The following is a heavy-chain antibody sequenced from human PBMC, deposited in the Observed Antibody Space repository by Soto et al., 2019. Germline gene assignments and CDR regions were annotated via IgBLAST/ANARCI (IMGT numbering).Heavy chain of an antibody. Sequence: SETLSLTCTVSGGSISRGGYYWSWIRQHPGKGREGIGYIYDSGSTYYNPSRKSRVTIAVDTSKNQFSLKLSSVTAADTAVYYCASSTYYDFWSAYYGPQYYFDYWGQGTLVTVPQ. CDR1: GGSISRGGYY. CDR2: IYDSGST. V-gene: IGHV4-31*03. D-gene: IGHD3-3*01. CDR3: ASSTYYDFWSAYYGPQYYFDY. J-gene: IGHJ4*02.